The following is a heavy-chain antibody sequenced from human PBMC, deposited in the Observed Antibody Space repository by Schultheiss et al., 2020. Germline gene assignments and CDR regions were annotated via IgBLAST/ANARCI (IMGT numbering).Heavy chain of an antibody. Sequence: GGSLRLSCAASGFTFSSYGMHWVRQAPGKGLEWVSAISGSGGSTYYADSVKGRFTISRDNSKNTLYLQMNSLRAEDTAVYYCARDYCSSTSCRTPSYYYYGMDVWGQGTTVTGSS. CDR3: ARDYCSSTSCRTPSYYYYGMDV. J-gene: IGHJ6*02. CDR1: GFTFSSYG. CDR2: ISGSGGST. V-gene: IGHV3-23*01. D-gene: IGHD2-2*01.